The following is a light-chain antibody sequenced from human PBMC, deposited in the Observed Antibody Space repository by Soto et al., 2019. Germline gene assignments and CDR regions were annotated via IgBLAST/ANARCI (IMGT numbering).Light chain of an antibody. CDR1: QSVLYSSNNKNY. CDR3: QQYSKWPIT. Sequence: DIVMTQSPDSLALSLGERATINCKSSQSVLYSSNNKNYLAWYQQKPGQPPKLLIYWASTRESGVPDRFSGSGSGTDFTPTISSLQSEDFAVYYCQQYSKWPITFGQGTRLEIK. CDR2: WAS. J-gene: IGKJ5*01. V-gene: IGKV4-1*01.